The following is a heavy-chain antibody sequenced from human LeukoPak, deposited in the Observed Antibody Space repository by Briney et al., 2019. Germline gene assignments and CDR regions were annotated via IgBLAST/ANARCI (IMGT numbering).Heavy chain of an antibody. CDR2: ISSSSSYI. J-gene: IGHJ3*02. Sequence: GGSLRLSCAASGFTFSSYSMNWVRQAPGKGLEWVSFISSSSSYIYYADSVKGRFTISRDNAKNSLYLQMNSLRAEDRAVYYCARGSLYDYVWGSYRQFPDAFDIWGQGTMVTVSS. CDR1: GFTFSSYS. D-gene: IGHD3-16*02. V-gene: IGHV3-21*01. CDR3: ARGSLYDYVWGSYRQFPDAFDI.